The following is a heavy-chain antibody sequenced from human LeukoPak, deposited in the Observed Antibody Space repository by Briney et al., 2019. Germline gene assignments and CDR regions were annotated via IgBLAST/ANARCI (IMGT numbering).Heavy chain of an antibody. CDR3: ARGTVGRTYCGGDCYSPIDY. CDR2: MYSSGST. J-gene: IGHJ4*02. Sequence: SQTLSLTRTVSGGSISSGSYYWSWIRQPAGKGLEWIGRMYSSGSTNYNPSLKSRVTISVDTSKNQFSLKLSSVTAADTAVYYCARGTVGRTYCGGDCYSPIDYWGQGSLVTVSS. CDR1: GGSISSGSYY. V-gene: IGHV4-61*02. D-gene: IGHD2-21*01.